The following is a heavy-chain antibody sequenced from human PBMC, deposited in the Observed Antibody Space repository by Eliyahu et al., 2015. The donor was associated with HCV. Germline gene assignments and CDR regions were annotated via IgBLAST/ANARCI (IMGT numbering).Heavy chain of an antibody. D-gene: IGHD2-8*01. J-gene: IGHJ5*02. CDR3: ARDQDCTNGVCSRWFDP. CDR1: GYTFTSYG. CDR2: ISAYNGNT. Sequence: QVQLVQSGAEVKKPGASVKVSCKASGYTFTSYGISWVRQAPGQGLEWMGWISAYNGNTNYAQKLQGRVXMTTDTSTSTAYMELRSLRSDDTAVYYCARDQDCTNGVCSRWFDPWGQGTLVTVSS. V-gene: IGHV1-18*04.